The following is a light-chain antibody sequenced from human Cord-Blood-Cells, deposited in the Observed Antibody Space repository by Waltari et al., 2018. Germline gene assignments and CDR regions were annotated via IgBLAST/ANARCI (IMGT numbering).Light chain of an antibody. J-gene: IGLJ3*02. CDR3: QSYDSSLSGSV. CDR1: SSNIGPGYD. V-gene: IGLV1-40*01. Sequence: QSVLTQPPSVSGAPGQRVTISCTGSSSNIGPGYDVHWYQQLPGTAPKLLIYGNSNPPSGGPSRFFSSKSGTSASLAITGLQAADEADYYCQSYDSSLSGSVFGGGTKLTVL. CDR2: GNS.